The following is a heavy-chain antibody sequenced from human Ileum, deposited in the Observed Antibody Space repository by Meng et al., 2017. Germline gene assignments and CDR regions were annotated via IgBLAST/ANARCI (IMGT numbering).Heavy chain of an antibody. CDR2: IYHSGIT. Sequence: QVQLQGSGPGLVKPSGHLSLTCAVPGGSISSSNWWSWVRQPPGKGLEWIGEIYHSGITNYNPSLKSRVTISVDKSKNQFSLKLSSVTAADTAVYYCARYILRWGYYFDYWGQGTLVTVSS. V-gene: IGHV4-4*02. CDR1: GGSISSSNW. D-gene: IGHD4-23*01. CDR3: ARYILRWGYYFDY. J-gene: IGHJ4*02.